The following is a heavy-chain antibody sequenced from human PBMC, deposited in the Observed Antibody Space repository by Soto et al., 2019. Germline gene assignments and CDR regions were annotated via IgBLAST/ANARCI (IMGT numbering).Heavy chain of an antibody. D-gene: IGHD2-8*02. CDR2: ISFDGDK. Sequence: GGSLRLSCTASGFDFSNSGIQWVRQTPGKGPEWVALISFDGDKYYVDSVKGRFTISRDNPTNTVYLQMNRLRPEDTGVYYCARDYARGWCQFWGQGTLVTVSS. CDR1: GFDFSNSG. J-gene: IGHJ4*02. V-gene: IGHV3-30*03. CDR3: ARDYARGWCQF.